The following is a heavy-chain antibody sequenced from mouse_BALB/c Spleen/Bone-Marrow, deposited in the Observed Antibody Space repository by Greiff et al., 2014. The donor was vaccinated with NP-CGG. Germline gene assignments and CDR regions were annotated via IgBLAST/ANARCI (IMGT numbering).Heavy chain of an antibody. Sequence: LEESGAELVKPGASVKLSCKASGYTFTSYYMYWVKQRPGQGLEWIGGINPSNGGTNFNEKFKSKATLTVDKSSSTAYTQLSSLTSEDSAVYYCTRDHYYYGSSYWYFDVWGAGTTVTVSS. CDR3: TRDHYYYGSSYWYFDV. CDR1: GYTFTSYY. CDR2: INPSNGGT. V-gene: IGHV1S81*02. J-gene: IGHJ1*01. D-gene: IGHD1-1*01.